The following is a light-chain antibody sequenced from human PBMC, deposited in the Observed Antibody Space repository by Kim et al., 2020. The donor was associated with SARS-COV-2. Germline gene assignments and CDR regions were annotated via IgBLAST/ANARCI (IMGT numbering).Light chain of an antibody. V-gene: IGKV3-15*01. Sequence: IVMTQSPGTLSVSPGERATLSCRASESVSTNVVWYQHKPGQAPRLLIYGASTRATGIPVRFSGSGSGTEFTLTISSLQSEDFAVYYCQQFNNWPPYTFGQGTTLEI. CDR2: GAS. CDR3: QQFNNWPPYT. J-gene: IGKJ2*01. CDR1: ESVSTN.